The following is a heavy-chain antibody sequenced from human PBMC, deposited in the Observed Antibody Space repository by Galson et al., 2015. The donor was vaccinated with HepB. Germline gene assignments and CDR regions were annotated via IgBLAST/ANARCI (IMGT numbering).Heavy chain of an antibody. D-gene: IGHD2-2*01. CDR3: AKNNVVVPADNYYYYGMDV. J-gene: IGHJ6*02. V-gene: IGHV1-69*04. Sequence: SVKVSCKASGGTFSSYAISWVRQAPGQGLEWMGRIIPILGIANYAQKFQGRVTITADKSTSTAYMELSSLRSEDTAVYYCAKNNVVVPADNYYYYGMDVWGQGTTVTVSS. CDR1: GGTFSSYA. CDR2: IIPILGIA.